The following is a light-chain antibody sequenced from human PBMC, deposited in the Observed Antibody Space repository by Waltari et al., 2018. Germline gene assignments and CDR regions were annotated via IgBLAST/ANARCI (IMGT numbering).Light chain of an antibody. Sequence: DVQMTQSPVSLSASVGDRVTITCRASDNIRLYLNWYQQKPGKAPKLLIYAASSLQSGVPSRFSGSGSETDFTLTISSLRPEDFATYYCQQSFSIPYTFGQGTNVEI. CDR3: QQSFSIPYT. CDR1: DNIRLY. J-gene: IGKJ2*01. V-gene: IGKV1-39*01. CDR2: AAS.